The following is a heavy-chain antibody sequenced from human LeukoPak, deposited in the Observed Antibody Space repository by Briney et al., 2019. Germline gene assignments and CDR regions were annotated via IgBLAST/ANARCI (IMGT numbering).Heavy chain of an antibody. Sequence: GGSLRLSCAASGFTFSSYSMNWVRQAPGKGLEWVSYISSSSSTIYYADSVKGRFTISRDNAKNSLYLQMNSLRAEDTAVYYCARRAGAYSHPYDYWGQGTLVTVSS. CDR1: GFTFSSYS. J-gene: IGHJ4*02. CDR2: ISSSSSTI. V-gene: IGHV3-48*01. CDR3: ARRAGAYSHPYDY. D-gene: IGHD4/OR15-4a*01.